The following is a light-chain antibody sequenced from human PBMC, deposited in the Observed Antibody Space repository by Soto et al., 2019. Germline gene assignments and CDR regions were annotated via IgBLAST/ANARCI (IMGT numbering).Light chain of an antibody. V-gene: IGKV3-20*01. CDR2: GAS. Sequence: EIVLTQSPGTLSLSPGERATLSCRASQSVSGTYLAWYQQKPGQAPRLLIYGASSRATGIPDRFSGSGSGTDFTLTISRLEPEDFAVYYCQQYNNWTTFGQGTRLEIK. CDR1: QSVSGTY. J-gene: IGKJ5*01. CDR3: QQYNNWTT.